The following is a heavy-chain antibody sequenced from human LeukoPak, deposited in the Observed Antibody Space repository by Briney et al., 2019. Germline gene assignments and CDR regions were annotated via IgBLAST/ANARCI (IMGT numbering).Heavy chain of an antibody. CDR3: ARGYSSSWYVYPQIFDY. J-gene: IGHJ4*02. D-gene: IGHD6-13*01. CDR2: IKQDGSEK. Sequence: AGGSLRLSCAASGFTFSSYWMSWVRQAPGKGLEWVANIKQDGSEKYYVDSVKGRFTISRDNAKNSLYLQMNSLRAEDTAVYYCARGYSSSWYVYPQIFDYWGQGTLVTVSS. CDR1: GFTFSSYW. V-gene: IGHV3-7*03.